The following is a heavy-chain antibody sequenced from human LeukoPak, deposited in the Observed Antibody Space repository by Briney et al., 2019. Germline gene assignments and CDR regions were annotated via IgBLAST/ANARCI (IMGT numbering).Heavy chain of an antibody. J-gene: IGHJ4*02. CDR1: GGSISSYY. CDR3: ARWKDYGDYPFDY. V-gene: IGHV4-59*08. Sequence: SETLSLTCTVSGGSISSYYWSWIRQPPGKGLEWIGYIYYSGSTNYNPSLKSRVTISVDTSKNQFSLKLSSVTAADTAAYYCARWKDYGDYPFDYWGQGTLVTVSS. CDR2: IYYSGST. D-gene: IGHD4-17*01.